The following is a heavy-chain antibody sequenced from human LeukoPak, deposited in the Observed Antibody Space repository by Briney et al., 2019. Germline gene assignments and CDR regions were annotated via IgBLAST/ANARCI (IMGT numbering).Heavy chain of an antibody. CDR3: ATLDIDSSSGWCFRY. CDR1: RGSMTTYY. Sequence: SQTLSLTCPVSRGSMTTYYWSWIRQPPGKTLEWIGYVYSSGSINYSPSFKSRGTMIADTSKNQFSLKLTSVTAADTAVYYCATLDIDSSSGWCFRYWGQGTLVSVSS. CDR2: VYSSGSI. D-gene: IGHD6-19*01. J-gene: IGHJ4*02. V-gene: IGHV4-59*01.